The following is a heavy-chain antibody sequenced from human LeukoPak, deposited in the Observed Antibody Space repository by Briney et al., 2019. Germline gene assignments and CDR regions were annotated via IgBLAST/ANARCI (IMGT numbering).Heavy chain of an antibody. V-gene: IGHV1-2*04. Sequence: GASVKVSCKASGYTFTGYYMHWVRQAPGQGLEWMGWINPNSGGTNYAQKFQGWVTMTRDTSISTAYMELSRLRSDDRAVYYCARGTGYSSGWLGYWGQGTLVTVSS. J-gene: IGHJ4*02. CDR2: INPNSGGT. CDR3: ARGTGYSSGWLGY. D-gene: IGHD6-19*01. CDR1: GYTFTGYY.